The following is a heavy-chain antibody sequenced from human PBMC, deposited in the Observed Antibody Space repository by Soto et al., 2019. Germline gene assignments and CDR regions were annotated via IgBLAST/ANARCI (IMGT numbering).Heavy chain of an antibody. CDR2: INPDNGNT. CDR3: ARGIATGQRDP. J-gene: IGHJ5*02. CDR1: GYTFTRYT. V-gene: IGHV1-3*01. D-gene: IGHD2-15*01. Sequence: QVQLVQSGAEVKKPGASVKISCKASGYTFTRYTMNWVRQAPGQRLEWMGWINPDNGNTKSSQKFQDRVIITRDTSESTDYIDLCSMRSEDTAVYYCARGIATGQRDPWGQGTLVTVSS.